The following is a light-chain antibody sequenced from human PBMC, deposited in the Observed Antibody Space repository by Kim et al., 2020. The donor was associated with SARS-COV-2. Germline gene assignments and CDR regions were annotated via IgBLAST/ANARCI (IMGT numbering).Light chain of an antibody. CDR3: QQSYGTPRT. V-gene: IGKV1-39*01. Sequence: GDRVTITCRASQSISNYLNWYQQKPGKAPKLLIYAASSLESGVPSRFSGSGSGTDFTLTIGSLQPEDFATYYCQQSYGTPRTFGQGTKV. J-gene: IGKJ2*01. CDR2: AAS. CDR1: QSISNY.